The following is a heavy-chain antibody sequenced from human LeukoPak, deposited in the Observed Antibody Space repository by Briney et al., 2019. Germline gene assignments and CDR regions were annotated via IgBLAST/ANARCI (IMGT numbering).Heavy chain of an antibody. CDR3: ARSVGNYDFWSGYRKRAFDY. V-gene: IGHV4-59*01. CDR2: IYYSGST. Sequence: PETLSLTCTVSGGSISSYYWSWIRQPPGKGLEWIGYIYYSGSTNYNPSLKSRVTISVDTSKNQFSLKLSSVTAADTAVYYCARSVGNYDFWSGYRKRAFDYWGQGTLVTVSS. J-gene: IGHJ4*02. CDR1: GGSISSYY. D-gene: IGHD3-3*01.